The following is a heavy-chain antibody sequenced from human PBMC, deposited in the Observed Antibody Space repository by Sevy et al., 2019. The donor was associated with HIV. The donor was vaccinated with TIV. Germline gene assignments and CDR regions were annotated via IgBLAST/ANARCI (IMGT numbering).Heavy chain of an antibody. J-gene: IGHJ5*02. CDR1: GGSFSGYY. Sequence: SETLSLTCAVYGGSFSGYYWSWIRQPPGKGLEWIGEINHSGSTNYNPSLKSRVTISVDTSKNQFSLRLSSVTAADTAVYYCARGIVVVPAAHTTSGRNWFDPWGQGTLVTVSS. CDR3: ARGIVVVPAAHTTSGRNWFDP. CDR2: INHSGST. V-gene: IGHV4-34*01. D-gene: IGHD2-2*01.